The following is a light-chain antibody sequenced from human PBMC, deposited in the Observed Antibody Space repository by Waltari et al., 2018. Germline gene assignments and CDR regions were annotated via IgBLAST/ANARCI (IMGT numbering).Light chain of an antibody. CDR3: CSYAGSGTYV. CDR1: NSDVGNYNL. CDR2: EVI. V-gene: IGLV2-23*02. J-gene: IGLJ1*01. Sequence: QSALTQPASVSGTPGQSITISCTGTNSDVGNYNLVSWYTHPPGDAPKLMICEVIKRPSGVSNRFSGSKSGNTSSLTISGLQAEDEADYYCCSYAGSGTYVFGTGTKVTVL.